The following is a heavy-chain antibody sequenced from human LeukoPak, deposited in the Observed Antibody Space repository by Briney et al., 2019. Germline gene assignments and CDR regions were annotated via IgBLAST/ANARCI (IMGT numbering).Heavy chain of an antibody. J-gene: IGHJ6*03. CDR1: GGSISSYY. CDR3: ARDLFPVVPAAIFMDV. Sequence: SETLSLTCTVSGGSISSYYWSWIRQPAGKGLEWIGRIYTSGSTNYNPSLKSRVTMSVDTSKNQFSLKLSSVTAADTAVYYCARDLFPVVPAAIFMDVWGKGTTVTVSS. D-gene: IGHD2-2*01. V-gene: IGHV4-4*07. CDR2: IYTSGST.